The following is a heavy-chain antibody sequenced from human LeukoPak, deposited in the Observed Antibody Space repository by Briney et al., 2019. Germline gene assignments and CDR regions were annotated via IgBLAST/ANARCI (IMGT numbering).Heavy chain of an antibody. Sequence: PSETLSLTCAVYGGSFSGYYWSWIRQLPGKGLEWIGEINHSGSTNYNPSLKSRVTISVDTSKNQFSLKLSSVTAADTAVYYCARCVEGGAFDIWGQGTMVTVSS. CDR1: GGSFSGYY. D-gene: IGHD1-26*01. CDR2: INHSGST. J-gene: IGHJ3*02. V-gene: IGHV4-34*01. CDR3: ARCVEGGAFDI.